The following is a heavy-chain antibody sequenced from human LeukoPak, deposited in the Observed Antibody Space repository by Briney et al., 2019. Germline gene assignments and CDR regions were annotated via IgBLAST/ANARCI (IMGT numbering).Heavy chain of an antibody. Sequence: SETLSLTCTASGGSISSYYWSWIRQPPGKGLEWIGNIYYSGSTNYNPSLKSRVTISVDTSKNQFSLKLSSVTAADTAVYYCATLTTPGWFNPWGQGTLVTVSS. CDR1: GGSISSYY. V-gene: IGHV4-59*12. J-gene: IGHJ5*02. CDR2: IYYSGST. D-gene: IGHD1-1*01. CDR3: ATLTTPGWFNP.